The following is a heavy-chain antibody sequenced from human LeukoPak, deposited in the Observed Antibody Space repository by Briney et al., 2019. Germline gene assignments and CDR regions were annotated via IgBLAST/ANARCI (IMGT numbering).Heavy chain of an antibody. Sequence: GGSLRLPCAASGFTFSSYGMHWVRQAPGKGLEGVAVISYDGSNKYYADSVKGGFTISRDNSKNTLYLQMNSLTADDTAVYYCAKDLFCSGGSCYSYYYYYGMDVWGQGTTVTVSS. CDR2: ISYDGSNK. CDR1: GFTFSSYG. J-gene: IGHJ6*02. D-gene: IGHD2-15*01. V-gene: IGHV3-30*18. CDR3: AKDLFCSGGSCYSYYYYYGMDV.